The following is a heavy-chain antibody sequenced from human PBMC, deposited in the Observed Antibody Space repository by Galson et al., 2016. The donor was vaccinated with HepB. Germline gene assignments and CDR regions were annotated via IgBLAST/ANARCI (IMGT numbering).Heavy chain of an antibody. J-gene: IGHJ4*02. V-gene: IGHV1-2*02. CDR2: INANSGGT. D-gene: IGHD4-23*01. CDR3: ARPPYGGNDY. Sequence: VRQAPGQGLEWMGWINANSGGTNYAQKFQGRVTMTRDTSISTAYMELSRRRSDDTAVYYCARPPYGGNDYWGQGTLVTVSS.